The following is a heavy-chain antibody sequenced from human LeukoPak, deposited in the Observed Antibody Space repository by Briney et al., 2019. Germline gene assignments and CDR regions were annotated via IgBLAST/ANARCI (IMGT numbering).Heavy chain of an antibody. CDR1: GFTFSSYW. CDR3: ARDSSGTTFVY. Sequence: SGGSLRLSCAASGFTFSSYWMSWVSQAPGKGLEWVVQISHDGSEKYYGDSVRGRFTFSRDNAKNSLYLQMNSLRAEDTAVYYCARDSSGTTFVYWGQGPLVTVSS. V-gene: IGHV3-7*01. CDR2: ISHDGSEK. D-gene: IGHD1-7*01. J-gene: IGHJ4*02.